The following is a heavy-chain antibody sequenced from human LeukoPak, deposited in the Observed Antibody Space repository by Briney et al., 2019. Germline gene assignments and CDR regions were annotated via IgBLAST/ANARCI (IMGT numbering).Heavy chain of an antibody. CDR1: GFTFSSYE. CDR2: ISSSGSTI. D-gene: IGHD4/OR15-4a*01. V-gene: IGHV3-48*03. Sequence: GSLRFSCAASGFTFSSYEMNWVRQAPGKGLEWVSYISSSGSTIYYADSVKGRFTISRDNAKNSLYLQMNSLRAEDTAVYYCARSGYGGYIGDFDYWGQGTLVTVSS. CDR3: ARSGYGGYIGDFDY. J-gene: IGHJ4*02.